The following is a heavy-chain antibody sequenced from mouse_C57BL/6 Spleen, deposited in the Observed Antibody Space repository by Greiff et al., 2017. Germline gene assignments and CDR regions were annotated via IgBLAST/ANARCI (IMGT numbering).Heavy chain of an antibody. CDR3: ARYDYGNYFYFDY. CDR1: GYTFTSYW. V-gene: IGHV1-59*01. Sequence: QVQLQQPGAELVRPGTSVKLSCKASGYTFTSYWMHWVKQRPGQGLEWIGGIDPYDSYTNYNQKFKGKATLTVDTSSSTAYMQLSSLTSEDSAVCCCARYDYGNYFYFDYWGQGTTRTVSS. CDR2: IDPYDSYT. D-gene: IGHD2-1*01. J-gene: IGHJ2*01.